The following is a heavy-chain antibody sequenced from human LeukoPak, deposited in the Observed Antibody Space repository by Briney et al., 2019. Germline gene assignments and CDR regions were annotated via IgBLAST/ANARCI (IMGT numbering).Heavy chain of an antibody. Sequence: SETLSLICSVSGGSISSYWWSWIRQPAGKRLEFIGRIYTTGRTNYNPSLKSRVSMSVDTSKNEFSLELRSVTAADTAVYFCARAGYTISSYRFDYWGQGALVTVSS. CDR2: IYTTGRT. D-gene: IGHD3-16*02. CDR3: ARAGYTISSYRFDY. J-gene: IGHJ4*02. CDR1: GGSISSYW. V-gene: IGHV4-4*07.